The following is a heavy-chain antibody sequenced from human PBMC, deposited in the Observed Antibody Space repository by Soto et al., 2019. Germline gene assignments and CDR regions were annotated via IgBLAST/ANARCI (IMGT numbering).Heavy chain of an antibody. J-gene: IGHJ6*02. CDR1: GFTFSDYY. V-gene: IGHV3-11*01. Sequence: GGSLRLSFAASGFTFSDYYMSWIRQAPGKGLEWVSYISSSGSTIYYADSAKGRFTISRDNAKNSLYLQMNSLRAEDTAVYYCARVPGSYYYYYGMDVWGQGTTVTVSS. D-gene: IGHD1-26*01. CDR2: ISSSGSTI. CDR3: ARVPGSYYYYYGMDV.